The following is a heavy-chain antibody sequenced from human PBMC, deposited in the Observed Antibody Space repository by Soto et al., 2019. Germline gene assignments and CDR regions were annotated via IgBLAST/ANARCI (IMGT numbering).Heavy chain of an antibody. Sequence: RLSCAASGFTFSSYGMHWVRQAPGKGLEWVAVISYDGSNKYYADSVKGRFTISRDNSKNTLYLQMNSLRAEDTAVYYCATKGHHYDSSGYYFDYWGQGTLVTVSS. CDR1: GFTFSSYG. V-gene: IGHV3-30*03. J-gene: IGHJ4*02. D-gene: IGHD3-22*01. CDR2: ISYDGSNK. CDR3: ATKGHHYDSSGYYFDY.